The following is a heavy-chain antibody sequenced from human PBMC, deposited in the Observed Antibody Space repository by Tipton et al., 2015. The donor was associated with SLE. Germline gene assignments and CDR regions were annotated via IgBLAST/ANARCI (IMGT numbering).Heavy chain of an antibody. V-gene: IGHV3-7*05. CDR3: AREIRNGYFDL. J-gene: IGHJ2*01. Sequence: SLRLSCAASGFTLSSYWMSWVRQAPGKGLEWVANIKQDGSEKYYVDSVKGRFTISRDNAKNSLYLQMNSLRAEDTAVYYCAREIRNGYFDLWGRGTLVTVSS. D-gene: IGHD1-14*01. CDR2: IKQDGSEK. CDR1: GFTLSSYW.